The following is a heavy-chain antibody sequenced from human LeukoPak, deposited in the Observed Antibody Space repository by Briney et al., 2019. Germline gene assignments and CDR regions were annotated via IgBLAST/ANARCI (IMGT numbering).Heavy chain of an antibody. J-gene: IGHJ4*02. D-gene: IGHD2-15*01. V-gene: IGHV5-51*01. CDR3: ARLPIGYCSGGSCSIDY. Sequence: GESLKISCKGSGYSFTSYWIGWVRQMPGKGLEWMGIIYPGDSDTRYSPSFQGQVTISADKSISTAYLQWSSRKASDTAMYYCARLPIGYCSGGSCSIDYWGQGTLVTVSS. CDR2: IYPGDSDT. CDR1: GYSFTSYW.